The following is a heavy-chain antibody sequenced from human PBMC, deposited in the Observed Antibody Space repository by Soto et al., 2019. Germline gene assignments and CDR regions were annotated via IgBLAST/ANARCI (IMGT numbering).Heavy chain of an antibody. J-gene: IGHJ6*02. CDR2: ISAYNGNT. CDR1: GYTFTSYG. D-gene: IGHD5-18*01. Sequence: ASVKVSCKASGYTFTSYGISWVRQAPGQGFEWMGWISAYNGNTNYAQKLQGRVTMTTDTSTSTAYMELRSLRSDDTAVYYCAREVGYSYGYYYYGMDVWGQGTTVTVSS. CDR3: AREVGYSYGYYYYGMDV. V-gene: IGHV1-18*01.